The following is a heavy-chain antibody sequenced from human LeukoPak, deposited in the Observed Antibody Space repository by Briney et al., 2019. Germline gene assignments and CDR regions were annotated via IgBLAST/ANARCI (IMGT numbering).Heavy chain of an antibody. D-gene: IGHD1-1*01. CDR3: ATDGGHWNEFDY. V-gene: IGHV1-24*01. Sequence: GASVKVSCKVSGYTLTELSMHWVRQAPGKGLEWMGGFDPEDGETIYAQKFQGRVTMTEDTSTDTAYMELSSLRSEDTAVYYCATDGGHWNEFDYWGQRTLVTVSS. CDR2: FDPEDGET. J-gene: IGHJ4*02. CDR1: GYTLTELS.